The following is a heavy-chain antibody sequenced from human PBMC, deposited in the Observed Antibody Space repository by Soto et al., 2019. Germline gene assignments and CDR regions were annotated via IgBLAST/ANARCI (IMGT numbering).Heavy chain of an antibody. J-gene: IGHJ4*02. Sequence: SETLSLTCTVSGGSMSPYYWSWIRQPPGKGLEWIGYIYYSGSTNYNPSLKSRVTISVDTSKNQFSLKLSSVTAADTAVYYCARDNGREQYYDSSGYWYYFDYWGQGTLVTVSS. D-gene: IGHD3-22*01. V-gene: IGHV4-59*01. CDR2: IYYSGST. CDR3: ARDNGREQYYDSSGYWYYFDY. CDR1: GGSMSPYY.